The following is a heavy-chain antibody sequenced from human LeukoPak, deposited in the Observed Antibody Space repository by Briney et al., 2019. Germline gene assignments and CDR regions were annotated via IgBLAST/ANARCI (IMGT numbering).Heavy chain of an antibody. Sequence: SETLSLTCTVSGGSISSYYWNWIRQPPGKGLEWIGYIYYSGNTNCNPSLKSRVTISVDTSKNQLSLKLSSVTAADTAVYYCARFSVAAAGTGWFDPWGQGTLVTVSA. J-gene: IGHJ5*02. V-gene: IGHV4-59*01. CDR2: IYYSGNT. CDR3: ARFSVAAAGTGWFDP. D-gene: IGHD6-13*01. CDR1: GGSISSYY.